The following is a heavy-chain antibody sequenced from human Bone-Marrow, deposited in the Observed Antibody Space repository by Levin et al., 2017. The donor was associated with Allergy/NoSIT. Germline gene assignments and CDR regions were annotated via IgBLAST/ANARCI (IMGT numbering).Heavy chain of an antibody. J-gene: IGHJ6*03. Sequence: GGSLRLSCAASGFTFSSYAMSWVRQAPGKGLEWVSAISGSGGSTYYADSVKGRFTISRDNSKNTLYLQMNSLRAEDTAVYYCAKERGSTYYYYYYMDGWGKGTTVTVSS. D-gene: IGHD3-16*01. CDR2: ISGSGGST. CDR1: GFTFSSYA. V-gene: IGHV3-23*01. CDR3: AKERGSTYYYYYYMDG.